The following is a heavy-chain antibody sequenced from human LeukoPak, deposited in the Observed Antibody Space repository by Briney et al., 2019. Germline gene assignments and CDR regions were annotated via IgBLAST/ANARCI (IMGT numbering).Heavy chain of an antibody. CDR3: ASGYAEVLLVAEAFDH. J-gene: IGHJ5*02. D-gene: IGHD5-12*01. CDR1: GDSIDSSNYY. CDR2: IHYSATT. V-gene: IGHV4-39*01. Sequence: PSETLSLTCTVSGDSIDSSNYYWAWIRQPPGKGLEWIATIHYSATTFYNMSVKSRVAISIDSSKNQFSLKLSSVSASDTAVYFCASGYAEVLLVAEAFDHWGQGTLVTVSS.